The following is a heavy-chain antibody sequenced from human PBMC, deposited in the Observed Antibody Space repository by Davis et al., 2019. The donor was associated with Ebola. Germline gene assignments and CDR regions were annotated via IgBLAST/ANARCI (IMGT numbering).Heavy chain of an antibody. V-gene: IGHV3-7*03. CDR3: ARELVGFGVVISDGMDV. Sequence: GESLKISCAASGFTFSSYWMSWVRQAPGKGLEWVANIKQDGSEKYYVDSVKGRFTISRDNAKNSLYLQMNSLRAEDTAVYYCARELVGFGVVISDGMDVWGQGTTVTVSS. D-gene: IGHD3-3*01. CDR2: IKQDGSEK. J-gene: IGHJ6*02. CDR1: GFTFSSYW.